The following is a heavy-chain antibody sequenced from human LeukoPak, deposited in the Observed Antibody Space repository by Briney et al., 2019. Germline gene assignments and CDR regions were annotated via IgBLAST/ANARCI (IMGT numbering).Heavy chain of an antibody. CDR2: INHSGST. J-gene: IGHJ5*02. CDR3: ARHQRRIQLWFRGARANWFDP. D-gene: IGHD5-18*01. Sequence: SETLSLTCAVYGGSFSGYYWSWIRQPPGKGLEWIGEINHSGSTNYNPSLKSRVTISVDTSKNQFSLKLSSVTAADTAVYYCARHQRRIQLWFRGARANWFDPWGQGTLVTVSS. CDR1: GGSFSGYY. V-gene: IGHV4-34*01.